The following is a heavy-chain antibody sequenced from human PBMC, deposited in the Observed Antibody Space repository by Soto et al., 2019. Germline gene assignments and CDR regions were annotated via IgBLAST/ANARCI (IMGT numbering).Heavy chain of an antibody. Sequence: GGSLRLSCAASGFTFSSYAMSWVRQAPGKGLEWVSAISGSGGSTYYADSVKGRFTISRDNSKNTLYLQMNSLRAEDTAAYYCAKGPLYYYDSSGYYSAYWGQGTLVTVSS. D-gene: IGHD3-22*01. J-gene: IGHJ4*02. CDR3: AKGPLYYYDSSGYYSAY. CDR1: GFTFSSYA. CDR2: ISGSGGST. V-gene: IGHV3-23*01.